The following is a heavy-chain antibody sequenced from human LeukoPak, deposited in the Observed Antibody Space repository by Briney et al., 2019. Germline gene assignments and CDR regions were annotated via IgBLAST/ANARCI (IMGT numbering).Heavy chain of an antibody. J-gene: IGHJ5*02. Sequence: SVKVSCKASGGTFSSYAISWVRQAPGQGLEWMGRIIPILGIANYAQKFQGRVTITADKSTSTAYMELSSLRSEDTAVYYCARSLGRQQLGNWFDPWGQGTLVTVSS. CDR3: ARSLGRQQLGNWFDP. D-gene: IGHD6-13*01. CDR1: GGTFSSYA. V-gene: IGHV1-69*04. CDR2: IIPILGIA.